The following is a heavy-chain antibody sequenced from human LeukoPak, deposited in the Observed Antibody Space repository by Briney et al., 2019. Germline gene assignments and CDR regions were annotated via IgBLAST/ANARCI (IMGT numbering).Heavy chain of an antibody. J-gene: IGHJ6*03. V-gene: IGHV1-69*06. D-gene: IGHD3-3*01. CDR3: ARGDDFWSGYYIGYYYYYMDV. Sequence: ASVKVSCKASGGTFSSYAISWVRQAPGQGLEWMGGIIPIFGTANYAQKFQGRVTITADKSTSTAYMELSSLRSEDTAVYYCARGDDFWSGYYIGYYYYYMDVWGKGTTVTVSS. CDR1: GGTFSSYA. CDR2: IIPIFGTA.